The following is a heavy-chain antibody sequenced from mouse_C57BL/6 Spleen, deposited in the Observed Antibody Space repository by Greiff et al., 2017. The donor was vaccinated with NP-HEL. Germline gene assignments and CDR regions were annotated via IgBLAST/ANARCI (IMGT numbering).Heavy chain of an antibody. CDR1: GYTFTDYE. CDR3: TRITTVVYFDY. V-gene: IGHV1-15*01. CDR2: IDPETGGT. D-gene: IGHD1-1*01. J-gene: IGHJ2*01. Sequence: VHLVESGAELVRPGASVTLSCKASGYTFTDYEMHWVKQTPVHGLEWIGAIDPETGGTAYNQKFKGKAILTADKSSSTAYMELRSLTSEDSAVYYCTRITTVVYFDYWGQGTTLTVSS.